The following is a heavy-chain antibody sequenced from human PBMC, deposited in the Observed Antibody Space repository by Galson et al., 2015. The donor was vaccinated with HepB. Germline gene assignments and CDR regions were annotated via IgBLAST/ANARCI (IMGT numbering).Heavy chain of an antibody. CDR2: VKSKTDGGPT. V-gene: IGHV3-15*01. CDR3: TTDYGGNFDY. J-gene: IGHJ4*02. Sequence: SLRLSCAASGFTFSNAWMNWVRQAPGKGLEWVGRVKSKTDGGPTDYAAPVKGRFTISRDDSKSTLFLQMNSLKTEDTAVYYCTTDYGGNFDYWGQGTLVTVSS. D-gene: IGHD4-23*01. CDR1: GFTFSNAW.